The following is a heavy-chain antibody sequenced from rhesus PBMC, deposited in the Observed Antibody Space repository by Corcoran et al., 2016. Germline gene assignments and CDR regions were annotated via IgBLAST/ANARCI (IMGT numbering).Heavy chain of an antibody. V-gene: IGHV3-118*01. CDR2: IRRKTNKYKT. D-gene: IGHD2-15*01. CDR1: GFTFSSYA. J-gene: IGHJ4*01. Sequence: EVQLVASGGGLVQPGGSLRLSCAASGFTFSSYAINWVRQVEGKGGEGGGRIRRKTNKYKTGYGASLKGRFAISRNDSKSTAYLQMNMLKTEDTAVYYCSTGGAFANIDSWGQGVLVTVSS. CDR3: STGGAFANIDS.